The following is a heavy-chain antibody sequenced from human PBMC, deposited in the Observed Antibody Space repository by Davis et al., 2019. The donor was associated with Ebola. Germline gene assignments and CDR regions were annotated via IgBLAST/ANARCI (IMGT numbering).Heavy chain of an antibody. CDR1: GFTFSSYA. CDR2: ISGSGGST. J-gene: IGHJ4*02. Sequence: PGGSLRLSCAASGFTFSSYAMSWVRQAPGKGLEWVSAISGSGGSTYYADSVKGRFTISRDNSKNTLYLQMNSLRAEDTAVYYCAKDPVPYGSGSCYYWGQGTLVTVSS. D-gene: IGHD3-10*01. V-gene: IGHV3-23*01. CDR3: AKDPVPYGSGSCYY.